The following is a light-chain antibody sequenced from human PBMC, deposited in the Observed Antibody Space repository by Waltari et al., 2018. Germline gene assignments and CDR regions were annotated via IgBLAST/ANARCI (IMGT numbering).Light chain of an antibody. CDR1: SSDVGGYNY. Sequence: QSALTQPPSASGSPGQSVTISCTGTSSDVGGYNYVSWYQQHPGKAPKLLIYEVSKRPAGVPGRCSGSKSGNTASLTVSGLQAEEEADYYCSSYAGSNNHVVFGGGTKLTVL. J-gene: IGLJ2*01. V-gene: IGLV2-8*01. CDR2: EVS. CDR3: SSYAGSNNHVV.